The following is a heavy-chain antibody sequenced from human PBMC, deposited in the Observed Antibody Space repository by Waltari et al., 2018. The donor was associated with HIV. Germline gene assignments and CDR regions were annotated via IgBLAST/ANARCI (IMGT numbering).Heavy chain of an antibody. V-gene: IGHV3-66*01. CDR1: GFTVSNSF. J-gene: IGHJ4*02. D-gene: IGHD4-4*01. CDR2: IHHDGST. CDR3: ARGDYRPFDD. Sequence: EVHLVESGGGLVQPGGSLRLSCAASGFTVSNSFMSCVRQAPGKGHEWVSSIHHDGSTYNANSAKGRFTISRDNSKNTLHLQMNSLRVEDTAVYYCARGDYRPFDDWGQGTLVTVSS.